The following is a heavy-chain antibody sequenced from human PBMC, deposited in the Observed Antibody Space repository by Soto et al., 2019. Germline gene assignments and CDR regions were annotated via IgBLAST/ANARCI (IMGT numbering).Heavy chain of an antibody. V-gene: IGHV3-9*01. CDR1: GFTFDDYA. CDR3: AKELGYCSGGSCYSAGYFDY. D-gene: IGHD2-15*01. CDR2: ISWNSGSI. J-gene: IGHJ4*02. Sequence: PGGSLRLSCAASGFTFDDYAMHWVRQAPGKGLEWVSGISWNSGSIGYADSVKGRFTISRDNAKNSLYLQMNSLRAEDTALYYCAKELGYCSGGSCYSAGYFDYWGQGTLVTVSS.